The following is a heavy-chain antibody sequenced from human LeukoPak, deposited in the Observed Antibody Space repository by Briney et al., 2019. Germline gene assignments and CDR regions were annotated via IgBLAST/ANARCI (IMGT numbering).Heavy chain of an antibody. CDR1: EFTVSNNY. V-gene: IGHV3-66*01. CDR2: IYSGGNT. Sequence: GGSLRLSCAASEFTVSNNYMNWVRQAPGKGLEWVSVIYSGGNTYYADSVKGRFTISRDNFKSTLYLQMNSLRAEDTAVYYCASSFFNGYSYGFDYWGQGTLVTVSS. D-gene: IGHD5-18*01. J-gene: IGHJ4*02. CDR3: ASSFFNGYSYGFDY.